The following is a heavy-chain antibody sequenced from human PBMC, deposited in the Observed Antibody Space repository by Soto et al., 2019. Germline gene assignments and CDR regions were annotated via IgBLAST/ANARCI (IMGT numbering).Heavy chain of an antibody. V-gene: IGHV4-59*01. CDR3: ARYRREAVAGYALDN. J-gene: IGHJ4*02. D-gene: IGHD6-13*01. CDR2: VYNSGST. Sequence: ETLSLTCTVSGGSISSNYWTWIRQPPGKGLEWIGYVYNSGSTNYNPSLKSRVTISEDTSKSQFSLKVNSMTAADTAVYYCARYRREAVAGYALDNWGQGILVTVSS. CDR1: GGSISSNY.